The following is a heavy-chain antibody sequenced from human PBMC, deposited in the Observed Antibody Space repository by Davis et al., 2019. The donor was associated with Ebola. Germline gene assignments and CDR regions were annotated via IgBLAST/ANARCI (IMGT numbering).Heavy chain of an antibody. J-gene: IGHJ6*02. D-gene: IGHD2-8*02. CDR1: GFTFSNYW. CDR3: AREGYCTGGVCPLYYYGMDV. Sequence: GGSLRLSCAASGFTFSNYWMHWVRQAPGKGLEWVSSISSSSSYIYYADSVKGRFTISRDNAKNSLYLQMNSLRAEDTAVYYCAREGYCTGGVCPLYYYGMDVWGQGTTVTVSS. CDR2: ISSSSSYI. V-gene: IGHV3-21*01.